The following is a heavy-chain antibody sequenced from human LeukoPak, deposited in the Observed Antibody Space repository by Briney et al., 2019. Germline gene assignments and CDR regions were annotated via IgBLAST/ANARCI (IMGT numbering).Heavy chain of an antibody. Sequence: PGGSLRLSCAASGFTFSSYAMHWVRQAPGKGLEWVAVISYDGSNKYYADSVKGRFTISRDNSKNTLYLQMNSLRAEDTAVYYCAKDRAYSGSYPHFDYWGQGTLVTVSS. CDR1: GFTFSSYA. CDR3: AKDRAYSGSYPHFDY. V-gene: IGHV3-30*04. D-gene: IGHD1-26*01. CDR2: ISYDGSNK. J-gene: IGHJ4*02.